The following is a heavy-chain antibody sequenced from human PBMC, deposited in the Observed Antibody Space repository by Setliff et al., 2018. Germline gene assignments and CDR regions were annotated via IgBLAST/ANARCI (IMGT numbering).Heavy chain of an antibody. CDR3: ARIGHFDFWRGFGVGAFDL. CDR1: GGSISSSSYY. CDR2: XXXXXXX. Sequence: SETLSLTCTVSGGSISSSSYYWGWIRQPPGKXXXXXXXXXXXXXXXXXXXXXSRVXXSLDKSKNQFSLKLASVTAADTALYYCARIGHFDFWRGFGVGAFDLWGHGSVVTVSS. J-gene: IGHJ3*01. D-gene: IGHD3-3*01. V-gene: IGHV4-39*01.